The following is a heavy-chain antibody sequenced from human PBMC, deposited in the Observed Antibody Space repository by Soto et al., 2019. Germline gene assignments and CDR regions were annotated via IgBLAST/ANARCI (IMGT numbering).Heavy chain of an antibody. CDR3: AKDQSSTIAGRRGFDY. Sequence: PGGSLRLSCAASGFTLNSFAMSWVRQAPGKGLEWVSGITGSGGSIYYADSVKGRFTISRDNSMNTLYLQMNSLRAEDTAVYYCAKDQSSTIAGRRGFDYWGQGALVTVSS. V-gene: IGHV3-23*01. J-gene: IGHJ4*02. CDR2: ITGSGGSI. CDR1: GFTLNSFA. D-gene: IGHD6-6*01.